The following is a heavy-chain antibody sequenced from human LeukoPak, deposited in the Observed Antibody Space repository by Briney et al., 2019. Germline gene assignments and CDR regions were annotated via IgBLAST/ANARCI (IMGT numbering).Heavy chain of an antibody. Sequence: ASVKVSCKASGGTFSSYAISWVRQAPGQGLEWMGGIIPIFGTANYAQKFQGRVTITADKSTSTAYMELSSLRSEDTAVYYCARDARGSGSYPVWGKGTTVTGSS. J-gene: IGHJ6*04. V-gene: IGHV1-69*06. D-gene: IGHD3-10*01. CDR1: GGTFSSYA. CDR2: IIPIFGTA. CDR3: ARDARGSGSYPV.